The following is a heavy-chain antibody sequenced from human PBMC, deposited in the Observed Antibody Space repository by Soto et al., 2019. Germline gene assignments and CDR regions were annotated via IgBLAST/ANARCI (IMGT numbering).Heavy chain of an antibody. CDR2: ISPHNGNT. Sequence: HVKLVQSGGELKKPGASVKVSCNTSGYTFNTYFITWVRQAPGQGLEWMGWISPHNGNTNYAEKFQRRVTMTADTITKTAYMELRNLRIDDTAVYYCARDTGNSFDYWGQGTPVTVSS. V-gene: IGHV1-18*01. J-gene: IGHJ4*02. CDR1: GYTFNTYF. CDR3: ARDTGNSFDY.